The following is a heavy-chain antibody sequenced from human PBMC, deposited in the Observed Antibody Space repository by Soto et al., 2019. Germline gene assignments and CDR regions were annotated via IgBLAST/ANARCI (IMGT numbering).Heavy chain of an antibody. Sequence: GASVKVSCKASGYTFTNHGISWVRQAPGQGLEWMGWISTYNGNTNYAQKLQGRVTMTTDTSTSTAYMELRSLRSDDTAVYYCATHYYDSSGHDYWGQGTLVTVSS. CDR2: ISTYNGNT. D-gene: IGHD3-22*01. V-gene: IGHV1-18*01. J-gene: IGHJ4*02. CDR1: GYTFTNHG. CDR3: ATHYYDSSGHDY.